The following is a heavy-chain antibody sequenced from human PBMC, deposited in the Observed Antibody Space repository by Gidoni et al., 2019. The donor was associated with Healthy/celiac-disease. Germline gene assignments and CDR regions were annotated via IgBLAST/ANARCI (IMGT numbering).Heavy chain of an antibody. V-gene: IGHV3-21*01. Sequence: EVQLVESGGGLVKPGGSLRLACAASGFTFSSYSMNWVRQAPGKGLEWVSSISSSSSYIYYADSVKGRFTISRDNAKNSLYLQMNSLRAEDTAVYYCARDVRPVYYYDSSSHAFDIWGQGTMVTVSS. D-gene: IGHD3-22*01. J-gene: IGHJ3*02. CDR2: ISSSSSYI. CDR3: ARDVRPVYYYDSSSHAFDI. CDR1: GFTFSSYS.